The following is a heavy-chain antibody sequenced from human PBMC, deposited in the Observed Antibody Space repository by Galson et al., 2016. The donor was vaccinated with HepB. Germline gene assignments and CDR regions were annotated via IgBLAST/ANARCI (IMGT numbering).Heavy chain of an antibody. Sequence: QVQLQESGPGLVKPSQTLSLTCAVSGGSISSDDWWSWVRQPPGQGLEWIGQIFHSGRVNYTPSLASRVTISIDTSNYYFPLRLTSVTAANTALYDWARQYRGGPSDYWGQGTLVIVSS. V-gene: IGHV4-4*02. J-gene: IGHJ4*02. CDR3: ARQYRGGPSDY. D-gene: IGHD6-25*01. CDR2: IFHSGRV. CDR1: GGSISSDDW.